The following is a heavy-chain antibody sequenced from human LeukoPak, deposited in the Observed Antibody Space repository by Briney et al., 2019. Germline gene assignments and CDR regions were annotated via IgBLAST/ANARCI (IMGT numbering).Heavy chain of an antibody. Sequence: SETLSLTCTVSGGSISTGGYYWSWIRQHPGRGLEGVGYIYYSGSTYYNPSLRSRLTISLDTSRNQFSLKLNSVTAADTAVYYCAREGYYASGSSFDFWGQGTLVTVSS. CDR2: IYYSGST. CDR3: AREGYYASGSSFDF. CDR1: GGSISTGGYY. J-gene: IGHJ4*02. V-gene: IGHV4-31*03. D-gene: IGHD3-10*01.